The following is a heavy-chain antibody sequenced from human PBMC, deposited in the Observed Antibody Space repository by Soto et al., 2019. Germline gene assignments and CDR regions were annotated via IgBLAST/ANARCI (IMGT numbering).Heavy chain of an antibody. CDR3: ARESEDLTSNFDY. Sequence: XGSLRLSRAAAGVTFTRYSMNWVRQAPGKGLEWVSSISSTTNYIYYGDSMKGRFTISRDNAKNSLYLEMNSLRAEDTAVYYCARESEDLTSNFDYWGQGTLVTVSS. CDR1: GVTFTRYS. J-gene: IGHJ4*02. CDR2: ISSTTNYI. V-gene: IGHV3-21*06.